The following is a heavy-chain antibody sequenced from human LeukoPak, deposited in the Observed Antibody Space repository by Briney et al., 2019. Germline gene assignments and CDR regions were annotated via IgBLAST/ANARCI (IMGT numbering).Heavy chain of an antibody. V-gene: IGHV1-69*04. CDR3: AREFTMVRGGDYYYGMDV. D-gene: IGHD3-10*01. J-gene: IGHJ6*02. Sequence: SVKVSCKASGGTFSSYAISWVRQAPGQGLEWMGRIIPILGIANYAQKFQGRVTITADKSTSTAYMELSSLRSDDTAVYYCAREFTMVRGGDYYYGMDVWGQGTTVTVSS. CDR1: GGTFSSYA. CDR2: IIPILGIA.